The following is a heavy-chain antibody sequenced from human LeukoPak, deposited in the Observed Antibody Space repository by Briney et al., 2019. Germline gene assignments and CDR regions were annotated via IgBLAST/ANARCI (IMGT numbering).Heavy chain of an antibody. D-gene: IGHD2-8*02. CDR3: TTPGGGWDYFDF. V-gene: IGHV3-15*01. CDR1: GFTFSNAW. Sequence: GGSLRLSCAASGFTFSNAWMTWVCQAPGKGLEWVGRIKRKTDGGTADYAAPVKGRFTISRDDSKNTLYLQMNSLKSEDTAVYYCTTPGGGWDYFDFWGQGTLVTVSS. J-gene: IGHJ4*02. CDR2: IKRKTDGGTA.